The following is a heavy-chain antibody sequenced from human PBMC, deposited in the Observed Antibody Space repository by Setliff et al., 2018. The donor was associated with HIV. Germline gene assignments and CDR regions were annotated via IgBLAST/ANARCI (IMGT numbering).Heavy chain of an antibody. Sequence: LSLTCAVSGYSINSGYYWGWIRQPPGKGLEWIGNIYHSGNTYYNPSLKSRVTISVDTSKNQFSLKLSSVTAADTAVYYCARAKQWLAELDYWGQGTLVTVSS. CDR3: ARAKQWLAELDY. CDR2: IYHSGNT. V-gene: IGHV4-38-2*01. J-gene: IGHJ4*02. CDR1: GYSINSGYY. D-gene: IGHD6-19*01.